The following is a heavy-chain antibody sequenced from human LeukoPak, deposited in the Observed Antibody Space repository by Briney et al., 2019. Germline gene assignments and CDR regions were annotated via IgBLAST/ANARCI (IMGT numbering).Heavy chain of an antibody. CDR3: ARDGAHWGYDY. Sequence: AGESLKISCKASGYSFTNFWIGWVRQMPGKGLEWMGIIYPGDSDTRYSPSFQGQVTISVDKSISTAFLQWSSLKASDTAMYYCARDGAHWGYDYWGQGTLVTVSS. D-gene: IGHD3-16*01. J-gene: IGHJ4*02. CDR1: GYSFTNFW. V-gene: IGHV5-51*01. CDR2: IYPGDSDT.